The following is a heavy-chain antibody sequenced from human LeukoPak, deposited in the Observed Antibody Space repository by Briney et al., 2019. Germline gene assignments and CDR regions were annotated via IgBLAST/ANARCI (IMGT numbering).Heavy chain of an antibody. D-gene: IGHD2-8*02. CDR1: GGSISSGSYY. J-gene: IGHJ4*02. Sequence: SETLSLTCTVSGGSISSGSYYWSWIRQPAGKGLEWIGRIYTSGSTNYNPSLKSRVTMSVDTSKNQVSLKLSSVTAADTAVYYCARQWSGGTSPSTLEIWGQGTLVTVSS. CDR2: IYTSGST. CDR3: ARQWSGGTSPSTLEI. V-gene: IGHV4-61*02.